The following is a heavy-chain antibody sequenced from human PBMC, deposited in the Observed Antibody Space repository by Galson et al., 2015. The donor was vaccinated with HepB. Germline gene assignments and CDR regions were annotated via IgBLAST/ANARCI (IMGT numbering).Heavy chain of an antibody. CDR1: GFIFSDYY. CDR2: ISISRRYS. V-gene: IGHV3-11*06. D-gene: IGHD6-13*01. Sequence: SLRLSCAASGFIFSDYYMSWIRQAPGKGLEWVAYISISRRYSKHADSVEGRFTISRDNADDSLNLQIDSLREEDTAVYYCARVRLPETPAAGTYWYFDLWGRGARVIVSS. CDR3: ARVRLPETPAAGTYWYFDL. J-gene: IGHJ2*01.